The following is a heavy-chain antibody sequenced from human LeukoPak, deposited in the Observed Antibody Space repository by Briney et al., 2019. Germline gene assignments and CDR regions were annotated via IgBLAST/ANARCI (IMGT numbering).Heavy chain of an antibody. CDR3: ARDNGATSTTVVTLGDVDYYGMDV. V-gene: IGHV3-30-3*01. J-gene: IGHJ6*02. CDR1: GFTFSSYA. D-gene: IGHD4-23*01. CDR2: ISYDGSNK. Sequence: PGRSLRLSCAASGFTFSSYAMHWVRQAPGKGLEWVAVISYDGSNKYYADSVKGRFTISRDNSKNTLYLQMNSLRAEDTAVYYCARDNGATSTTVVTLGDVDYYGMDVWGQGTTVTVSS.